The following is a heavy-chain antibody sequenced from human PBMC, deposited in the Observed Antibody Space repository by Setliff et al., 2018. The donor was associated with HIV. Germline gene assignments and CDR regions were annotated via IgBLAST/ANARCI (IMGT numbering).Heavy chain of an antibody. CDR3: ARVLRIMTTVTTGRDYYYYMDV. CDR2: IGGHGSII. Sequence: GGSLRLSCAASGLIFSSYEMNWVRQAPGKGLEWISFIGGHGSIIHYADSVKGRFTISRDNAKNSLYLQMNSLRAEDTAVYYCARVLRIMTTVTTGRDYYYYMDVWVKGTTVNVSS. V-gene: IGHV3-48*03. CDR1: GLIFSSYE. D-gene: IGHD4-17*01. J-gene: IGHJ6*03.